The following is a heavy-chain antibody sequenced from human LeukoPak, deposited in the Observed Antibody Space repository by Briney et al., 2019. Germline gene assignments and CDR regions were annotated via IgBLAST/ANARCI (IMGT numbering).Heavy chain of an antibody. V-gene: IGHV3-48*03. D-gene: IGHD6-19*01. CDR3: ARDNSWYSSGWYFDY. CDR1: GFALSSYE. J-gene: IGHJ4*02. Sequence: GGSLRLSCAAPGFALSSYEMNWVRQAPGKGLEWVSYFSSSGSTIYYADSVKGRFTISRDNANNSLYLQMNSLRAEDTAVYYCARDNSWYSSGWYFDYWGQGTLVTVSS. CDR2: FSSSGSTI.